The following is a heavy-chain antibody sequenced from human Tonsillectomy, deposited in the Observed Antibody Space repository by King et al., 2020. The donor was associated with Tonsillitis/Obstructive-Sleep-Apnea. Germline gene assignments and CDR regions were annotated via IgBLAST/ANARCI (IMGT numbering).Heavy chain of an antibody. CDR1: GFSFRSYE. CDR3: AREGGYEEFDY. J-gene: IGHJ4*02. D-gene: IGHD5-12*01. CDR2: ISGRGGSI. V-gene: IGHV3-48*03. Sequence: VQLVESGGDLVQPGRSLRLSCAASGFSFRSYETNWVRQAPGKGLEWSSYISGRGGSIYYADSVKGRFTISRANAKKSLYLQMNSLRAEDTAVYYCAREGGYEEFDYWRQGILGTVSS.